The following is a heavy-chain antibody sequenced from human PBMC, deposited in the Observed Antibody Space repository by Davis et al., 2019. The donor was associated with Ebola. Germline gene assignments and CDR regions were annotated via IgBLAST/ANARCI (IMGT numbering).Heavy chain of an antibody. CDR1: GYTFTSYG. CDR2: MNPNSGNT. V-gene: IGHV1-8*02. D-gene: IGHD3-22*01. CDR3: ASGSGYYVDY. Sequence: ASVKVSCKASGYTFTSYGISWVRQAPGQGLEWMGWMNPNSGNTGYAQKFQGRFTMTRNTSISTAYMELSSLRSEDTAVYYCASGSGYYVDYWGQGTLVTVSS. J-gene: IGHJ4*02.